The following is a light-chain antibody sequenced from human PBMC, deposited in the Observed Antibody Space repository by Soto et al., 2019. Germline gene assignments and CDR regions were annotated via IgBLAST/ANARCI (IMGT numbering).Light chain of an antibody. CDR1: SGDVGGYNY. CDR3: ISYAGSNLLYV. CDR2: EVS. Sequence: QSALTQPPSASGSPGQSVTISCTGTSGDVGGYNYVSWYQQHPGKVPKLIIYEVSKRPSGVPDRFSGSKSGNTASLTVSGLQAEDEADYYCISYAGSNLLYVFGTGTKVTVL. V-gene: IGLV2-8*01. J-gene: IGLJ1*01.